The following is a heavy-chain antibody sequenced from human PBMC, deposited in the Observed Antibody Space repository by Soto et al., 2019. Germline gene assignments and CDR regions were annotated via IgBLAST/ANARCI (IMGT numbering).Heavy chain of an antibody. Sequence: QVLLVQSGAEVTRPGASVKVSCKASGYTFTSYYMHWVRQAPGQGLEWMAMINPSGGRTKYAQIFQGRVTLTRDTSTGTVDMELSSLTSEDTAIYYCARGPSCGGDCYLFDSWGQGTKVTVSS. D-gene: IGHD2-21*02. CDR3: ARGPSCGGDCYLFDS. J-gene: IGHJ4*02. CDR1: GYTFTSYY. V-gene: IGHV1-46*01. CDR2: INPSGGRT.